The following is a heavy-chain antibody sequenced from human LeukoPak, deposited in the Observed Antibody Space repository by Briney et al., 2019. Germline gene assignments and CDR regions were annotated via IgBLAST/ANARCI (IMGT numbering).Heavy chain of an antibody. CDR3: ARGARDYVFDAFNI. Sequence: PSETLSLTCPVSGGSISSTNYYWGWIRQPPGKGLEWIGSIYYSGSTYYNPSLKSRVTISIDTSKNQFSLKLTSVTAADTSVYYCARGARDYVFDAFNIWGPGTMVTVSS. CDR1: GGSISSTNYY. CDR2: IYYSGST. V-gene: IGHV4-39*01. J-gene: IGHJ3*02. D-gene: IGHD3-16*01.